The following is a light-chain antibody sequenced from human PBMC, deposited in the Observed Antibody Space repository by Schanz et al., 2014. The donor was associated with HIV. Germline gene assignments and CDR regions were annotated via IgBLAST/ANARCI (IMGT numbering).Light chain of an antibody. Sequence: QSALTQPRSVSGSPGQSVTISCTGTSSDVGGYNYVSWYQQHPGKAPKLMIYDVSKRPSGVPDRFSGSKSGTSATLGITGLQTGDEADYYCGTWDSSLSAGYVIFGGGTKLTVL. V-gene: IGLV2-11*01. CDR1: SSDVGGYNY. CDR2: DVS. J-gene: IGLJ2*01. CDR3: GTWDSSLSAGYVI.